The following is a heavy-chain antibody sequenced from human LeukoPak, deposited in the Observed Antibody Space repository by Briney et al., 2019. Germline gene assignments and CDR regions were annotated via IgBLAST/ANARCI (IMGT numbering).Heavy chain of an antibody. Sequence: SVKVSCKASGGTFSSYAISWVRQAPGQGLEWMGGIIPIFGTANYAQKFQGRVTITADESTSTAYMELSSLRSEDTAVYYCARASLGVANYYYYGMDVLGQGTTGNVSS. CDR2: IIPIFGTA. V-gene: IGHV1-69*13. J-gene: IGHJ6*02. CDR3: ARASLGVANYYYYGMDV. CDR1: GGTFSSYA. D-gene: IGHD5-12*01.